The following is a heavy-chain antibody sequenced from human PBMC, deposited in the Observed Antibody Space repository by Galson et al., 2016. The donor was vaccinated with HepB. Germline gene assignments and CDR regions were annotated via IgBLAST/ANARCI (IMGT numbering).Heavy chain of an antibody. D-gene: IGHD3-3*01. CDR1: GGSVSSSRYY. J-gene: IGHJ4*02. CDR3: AYIPHQVTLFGVLTN. Sequence: SETLSLTCIVSGGSVSSSRYYWAWIRQPPGKGLEWIGSIYYGGNTYYNPSLESRVTISVDTSKIQFSLKLSSVTAADTAVYYCAYIPHQVTLFGVLTNWGQGTRVTVSS. V-gene: IGHV4-39*01. CDR2: IYYGGNT.